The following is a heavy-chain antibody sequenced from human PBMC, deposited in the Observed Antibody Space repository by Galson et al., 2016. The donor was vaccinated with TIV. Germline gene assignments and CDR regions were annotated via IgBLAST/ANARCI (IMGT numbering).Heavy chain of an antibody. V-gene: IGHV3-7*01. CDR1: RFNFSDYW. CDR2: MKEDGSEK. CDR3: ATNWAPDY. Sequence: SLRLSCAVSRFNFSDYWMSWVRQAPGKGLEWVANMKEDGSEKNYVGSVEGRFAVSRDNGKNSLYLQMNSLRVEDTAVYYCATNWAPDYWGQGTLVTVSS. D-gene: IGHD1-1*01. J-gene: IGHJ4*02.